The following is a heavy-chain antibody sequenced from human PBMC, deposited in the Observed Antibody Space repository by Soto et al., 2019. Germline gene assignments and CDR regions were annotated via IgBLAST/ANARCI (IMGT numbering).Heavy chain of an antibody. CDR3: AKDRGQWLYYYYYGMDV. CDR2: ISYDGSNK. Sequence: QVQLVESGGGVVQPGRSLRLSCAASGFTFSSYGMHWVRQAPGKGLEWVAVISYDGSNKYYADSVKGRFTISRDNSKNTLYLQMNSLRGEDTAVYYCAKDRGQWLYYYYYGMDVWGQGTTVTVSS. CDR1: GFTFSSYG. D-gene: IGHD6-19*01. J-gene: IGHJ6*02. V-gene: IGHV3-30*18.